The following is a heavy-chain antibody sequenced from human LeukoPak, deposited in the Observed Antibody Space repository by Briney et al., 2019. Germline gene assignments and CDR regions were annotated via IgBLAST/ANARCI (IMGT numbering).Heavy chain of an antibody. J-gene: IGHJ4*02. D-gene: IGHD3-3*01. V-gene: IGHV3-7*03. CDR3: ARDQYDTWSRRGNFDS. Sequence: PGGSLRLSCVASGLTFGKYWMSWVRQAPGKGLEWVANIKLDGSEENYVDSVKGRFTISRDNTKNSLYLQMNSLRVKDTAVFYCARDQYDTWSRRGNFDSWGQGTLVIVSS. CDR1: GLTFGKYW. CDR2: IKLDGSEE.